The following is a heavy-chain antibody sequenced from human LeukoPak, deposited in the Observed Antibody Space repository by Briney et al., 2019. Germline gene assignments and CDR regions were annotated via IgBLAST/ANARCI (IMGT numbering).Heavy chain of an antibody. CDR2: IYSGGST. Sequence: GGSLRLSCAASGFTFSSYEMNWVRQAPGKGLEWVSVIYSGGSTYYADSVKGRFTISRDNSKNTLSLQMNSLRAEDTAVYYCARAFSGSYYFDYWGQGTLVTVSS. CDR1: GFTFSSYE. D-gene: IGHD1-26*01. V-gene: IGHV3-53*01. J-gene: IGHJ4*02. CDR3: ARAFSGSYYFDY.